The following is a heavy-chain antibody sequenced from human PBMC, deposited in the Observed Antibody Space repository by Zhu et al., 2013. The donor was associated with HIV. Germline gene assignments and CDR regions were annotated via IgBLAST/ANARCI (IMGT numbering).Heavy chain of an antibody. Sequence: QVQLVQSGAEVKKPGASVNVSCKASGYTFTGYYLHWVRQAPGQGLEWMGIINPSGGSTSYAQKFQGRVTMTRDTSTSTVYMELSSLRSEDTAVYYCARATTTVTPYFDYWGQGTLVTVSS. CDR1: GYTFTGYY. CDR2: INPSGGST. J-gene: IGHJ4*02. CDR3: ARATTTVTPYFDY. D-gene: IGHD4-4*01. V-gene: IGHV1-46*01.